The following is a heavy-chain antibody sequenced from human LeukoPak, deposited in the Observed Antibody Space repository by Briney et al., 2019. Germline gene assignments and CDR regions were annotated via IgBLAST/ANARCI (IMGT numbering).Heavy chain of an antibody. J-gene: IGHJ4*02. CDR2: ISTGSSYI. D-gene: IGHD2-21*02. CDR3: ARAEGGPATAIY. CDR1: GFTFSDYY. Sequence: GGSLRLSCAASGFTFSDYYMSWIRQPPARELEWVSYISTGSSYINYAVSVKGRFTISRDNAKNSLYLQMNSLRAEDTALYYCARAEGGPATAIYWGQGTLVTVSS. V-gene: IGHV3-11*03.